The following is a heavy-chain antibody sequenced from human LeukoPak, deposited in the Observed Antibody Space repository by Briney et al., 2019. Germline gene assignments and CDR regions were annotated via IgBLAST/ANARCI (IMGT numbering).Heavy chain of an antibody. Sequence: PSETLSLTCTVSGGSISSYYWSWIRQPAGKGLEWIGRIYTSGSTNYNPSLKSRVTMSVDTSKNQFSLKLSSVTAAHTAVYYCAREDIVVVPAAQNYYYYYYMDVWGKGTTVTVSS. J-gene: IGHJ6*03. CDR1: GGSISSYY. D-gene: IGHD2-2*01. CDR2: IYTSGST. CDR3: AREDIVVVPAAQNYYYYYYMDV. V-gene: IGHV4-4*07.